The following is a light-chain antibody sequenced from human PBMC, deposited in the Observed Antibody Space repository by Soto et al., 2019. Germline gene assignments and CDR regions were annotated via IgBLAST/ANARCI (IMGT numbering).Light chain of an antibody. V-gene: IGLV1-40*01. J-gene: IGLJ1*01. CDR1: SSNIGAGYD. Sequence: QSVLTQPPSVSVAPGQRYTISCTGSSSNIGAGYDVHWYQQLPGTAPKLLIYGNSNRPSGVPDRFSGSKSGTSASLAITGLQAEDEADYYCQSYDSSLSGWVFGTGTKLTVL. CDR3: QSYDSSLSGWV. CDR2: GNS.